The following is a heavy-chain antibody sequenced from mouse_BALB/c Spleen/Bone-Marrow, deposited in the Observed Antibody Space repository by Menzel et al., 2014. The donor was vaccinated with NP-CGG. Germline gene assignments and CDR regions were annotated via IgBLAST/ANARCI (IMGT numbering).Heavy chain of an antibody. J-gene: IGHJ3*01. Sequence: QVQLKESGAELARPGASVKLSCKASGYTFTDYYINWVKQRTGQGLEWIGEIYPGSGNTYYNEKFKGKATLTADKSSRTAYMQLSSLTSEDSAVYFCAREGDPGARFAYWGQGTLVTVSA. CDR3: AREGDPGARFAY. CDR1: GYTFTDYY. V-gene: IGHV1-77*01. D-gene: IGHD3-3*01. CDR2: IYPGSGNT.